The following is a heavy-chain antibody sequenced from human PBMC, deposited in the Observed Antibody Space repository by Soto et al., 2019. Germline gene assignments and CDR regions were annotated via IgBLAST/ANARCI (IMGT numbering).Heavy chain of an antibody. V-gene: IGHV3-30-3*01. CDR1: GFTFSDFS. CDR2: MSEDGNK. J-gene: IGHJ6*02. CDR3: ARWARTTGSTNRGLDV. D-gene: IGHD1-1*01. Sequence: QVRVVESGGGVVQPGRSLRLSCAASGFTFSDFSMHWVRQAPGKGLEWVAVMSEDGNKKEEESVKGRFTISRDNPTSTVFLEMNSLRAEDTGLAYCARWARTTGSTNRGLDVWGQGTTVIVSS.